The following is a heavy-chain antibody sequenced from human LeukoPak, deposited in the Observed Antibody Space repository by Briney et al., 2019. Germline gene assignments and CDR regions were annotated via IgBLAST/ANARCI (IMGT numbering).Heavy chain of an antibody. CDR1: GGSFSGYY. Sequence: PSETLSLTCAVYGGSFSGYYWSWIRQPPGKGLEWIGEINHSGSTNYNPSLKSRVTISVDTSKNQFSLKLSSVTAADTAVYYCARHSRSQYYDYVWGSYRLFDYWGQGTLVTVSS. CDR2: INHSGST. J-gene: IGHJ4*02. D-gene: IGHD3-16*02. CDR3: ARHSRSQYYDYVWGSYRLFDY. V-gene: IGHV4-34*01.